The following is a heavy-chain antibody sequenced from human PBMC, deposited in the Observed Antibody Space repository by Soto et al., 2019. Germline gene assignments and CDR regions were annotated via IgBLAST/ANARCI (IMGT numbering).Heavy chain of an antibody. V-gene: IGHV3-21*04. CDR3: ARWDYYDSSGYPGPFGAFDI. J-gene: IGHJ3*02. D-gene: IGHD3-22*01. CDR1: GFNFNSYT. CDR2: ISSSGYI. Sequence: PGGSLRLSCAASGFNFNSYTINWVRQAPGKRLEWLSSISSSGYIFSTDSVRGRFTISRDNSKNTLYLQMNSLRAEDTAVYYCARWDYYDSSGYPGPFGAFDIWGQGTMVTVSS.